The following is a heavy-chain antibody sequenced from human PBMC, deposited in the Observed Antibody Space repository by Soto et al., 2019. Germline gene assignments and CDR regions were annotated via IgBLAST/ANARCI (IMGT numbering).Heavy chain of an antibody. CDR3: ASRRWDSSGFYYFDY. Sequence: GGSLRLSCAASGFTFSSYAMSWVRQAPGKGLEWVSAISGSGGSTYYADSVKGRFTISRDNSKNSLYLQMNSLRAEDTALYYCASRRWDSSGFYYFDYWGQGTLVTVSS. V-gene: IGHV3-23*01. CDR2: ISGSGGST. J-gene: IGHJ4*02. CDR1: GFTFSSYA. D-gene: IGHD3-22*01.